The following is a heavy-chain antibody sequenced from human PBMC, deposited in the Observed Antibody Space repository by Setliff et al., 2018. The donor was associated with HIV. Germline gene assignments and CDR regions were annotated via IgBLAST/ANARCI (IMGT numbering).Heavy chain of an antibody. J-gene: IGHJ4*02. Sequence: PSETLSLTCTVSGDSINGRWLSWIRQAPGKGLEWTGNIYYNGFANYNPSLKSRVTISVDTSKNQFSLKVNSVTAADTAMYFCARESPDGLDYWGQGTLVTVSS. V-gene: IGHV4-4*08. CDR1: GDSINGRW. CDR2: IYYNGFA. D-gene: IGHD2-8*01. CDR3: ARESPDGLDY.